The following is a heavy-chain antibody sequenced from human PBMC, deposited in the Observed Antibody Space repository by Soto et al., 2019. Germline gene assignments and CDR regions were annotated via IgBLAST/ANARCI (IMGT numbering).Heavy chain of an antibody. J-gene: IGHJ5*02. Sequence: SETLSLTCPVSGGSISSVGCSWSWIRQPPGKGLEWIGYIYHSGSTYYNPSLKSRVTISVDRSKNQFSLKLSSVTAADTAVYYCARVPGPWGQGTLVTVSS. D-gene: IGHD7-27*01. CDR3: ARVPGP. CDR2: IYHSGST. V-gene: IGHV4-30-2*01. CDR1: GGSISSVGCS.